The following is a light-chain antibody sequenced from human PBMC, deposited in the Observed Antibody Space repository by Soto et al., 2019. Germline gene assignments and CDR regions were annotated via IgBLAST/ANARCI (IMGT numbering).Light chain of an antibody. J-gene: IGKJ2*01. CDR2: AAT. CDR1: QSINNY. V-gene: IGKV1-39*01. CDR3: QPSYNSPYT. Sequence: DIQMTQSPSSLSASLGDRVTITCRASQSINNYLNWYQQEEGKAPKLLIYAATSLQSGVPSRFSGSGSGTEFTLTISSLQPGDFATYYCQPSYNSPYTFGLGTKLEIK.